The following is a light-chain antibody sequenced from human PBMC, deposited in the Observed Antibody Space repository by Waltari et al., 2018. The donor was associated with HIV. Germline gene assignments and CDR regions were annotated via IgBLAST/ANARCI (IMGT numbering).Light chain of an antibody. CDR1: SSDVGGYNY. V-gene: IGLV2-14*01. CDR3: SSYTSSSTTV. CDR2: EVS. Sequence: QSALTQPASVSGSPGQSITISCTGTSSDVGGYNYVSRYQQHPGKAPKLMIYEVSNRPSGVSNRFSGSKSGNTASLTISGLQAEDEADYYCSSYTSSSTTVFGGGTKLTVL. J-gene: IGLJ2*01.